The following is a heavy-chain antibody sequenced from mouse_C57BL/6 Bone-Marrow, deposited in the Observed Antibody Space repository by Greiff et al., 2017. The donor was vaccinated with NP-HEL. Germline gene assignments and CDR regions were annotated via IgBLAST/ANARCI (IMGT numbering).Heavy chain of an antibody. CDR3: ARSGLALRGVFDY. Sequence: VQLQESGAELARPGASVKLSCKASGYTFTSYGISWVKQRTGQGLEWIGELYPRSGNTYYTEKFKGKATLTADKSSSTAYMELRSLTSEDSAVYFCARSGLALRGVFDYWGQGTTLTVSS. D-gene: IGHD2-12*01. CDR1: GYTFTSYG. V-gene: IGHV1-81*01. J-gene: IGHJ2*01. CDR2: LYPRSGNT.